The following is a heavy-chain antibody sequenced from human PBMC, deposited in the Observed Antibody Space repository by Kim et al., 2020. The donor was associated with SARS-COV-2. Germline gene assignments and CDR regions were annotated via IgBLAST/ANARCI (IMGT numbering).Heavy chain of an antibody. CDR1: GFTFSDYY. Sequence: GGSLRLSCAASGFTFSDYYMSWIRQAPGKGLEWVSYISSSSSYTNYADSVKGRFTISRDNAKNSLYLQMNSLRAEDTAVYYCARGQLRIAAVIDYWGQGTLVTVSS. CDR3: ARGQLRIAAVIDY. CDR2: ISSSSSYT. J-gene: IGHJ4*02. V-gene: IGHV3-11*06. D-gene: IGHD6-13*01.